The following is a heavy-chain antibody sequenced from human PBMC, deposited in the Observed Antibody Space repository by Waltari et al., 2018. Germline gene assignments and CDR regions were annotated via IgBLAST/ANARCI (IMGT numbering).Heavy chain of an antibody. J-gene: IGHJ3*01. CDR1: GVSITSNRRY. Sequence: QLQLQESGPRLVRPSETLSLICRVSGVSITSNRRYRAGIRQSPGQGLEWIGTVSYRGTTYISPSLKSRVSVSRDTSKNQVSLILGSVTAADMAVYYCATYIGASVGTAAFDVWGQGTMVTVSS. CDR2: VSYRGTT. D-gene: IGHD5-12*01. V-gene: IGHV4-39*01. CDR3: ATYIGASVGTAAFDV.